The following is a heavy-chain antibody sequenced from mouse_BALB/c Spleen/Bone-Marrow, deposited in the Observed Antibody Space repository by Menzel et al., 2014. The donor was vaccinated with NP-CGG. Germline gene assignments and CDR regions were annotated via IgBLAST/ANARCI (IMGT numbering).Heavy chain of an antibody. CDR3: ARGIYYGGYFDY. CDR1: GYSFTGYY. V-gene: IGHV1-31*01. Sequence: VQLQQSGPELVEPGASVKISCKASGYSFTGYYMHWVKQSHVKSLEWIGRINPYNGATSYNQNFKDKASLTVDKSSSTAYMELHSLTSEDPAVYYCARGIYYGGYFDYWGQGTTLTVSS. D-gene: IGHD1-1*01. J-gene: IGHJ2*01. CDR2: INPYNGAT.